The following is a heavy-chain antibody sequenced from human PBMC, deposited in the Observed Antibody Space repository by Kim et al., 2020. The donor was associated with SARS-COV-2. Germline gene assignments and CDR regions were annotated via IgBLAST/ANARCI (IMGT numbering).Heavy chain of an antibody. J-gene: IGHJ6*02. CDR2: IKQDGSEK. V-gene: IGHV3-7*03. Sequence: GGSLRLSCAASGFTFSSYWMSWVRQAPGKGLEWVANIKQDGSEKYYVDSVKGRFTISRDNAKNSLYLQMNSLRAEDTAVYYCARENVVVPAAIRDPLYYYYYGMDLWAQGTTVTVSS. D-gene: IGHD2-2*02. CDR1: GFTFSSYW. CDR3: ARENVVVPAAIRDPLYYYYYGMDL.